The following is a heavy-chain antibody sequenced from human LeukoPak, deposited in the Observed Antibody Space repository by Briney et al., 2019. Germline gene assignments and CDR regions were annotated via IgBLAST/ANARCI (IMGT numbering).Heavy chain of an antibody. CDR3: ARKGAGTSASHFDY. V-gene: IGHV3-21*01. CDR1: GFTFSSYS. CDR2: ISSSSSYI. Sequence: GGSLRLSCAASGFTFSSYSMNWVRQAPGKGLEWVSSISSSSSYIHYADAVKGRFTISRDNAKNSLYLQMNSLRAEDTAVYCCARKGAGTSASHFDYWGQGTLVTVSS. D-gene: IGHD6-19*01. J-gene: IGHJ4*02.